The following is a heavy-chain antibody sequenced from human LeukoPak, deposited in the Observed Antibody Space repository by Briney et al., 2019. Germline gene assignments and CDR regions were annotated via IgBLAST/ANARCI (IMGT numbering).Heavy chain of an antibody. V-gene: IGHV1-2*02. J-gene: IGHJ5*02. CDR1: GGTFSSYA. D-gene: IGHD2-2*01. CDR2: INPNSGGT. Sequence: ASVKVSCKASGGTFSSYAISWVRQAPGQGLEWMGWINPNSGGTNYAQKFQGRVTMTRDTSISTAYMELSRLRSDDTAVYYCASYCSSTSCQEDWFDPWGQGTLVTVSS. CDR3: ASYCSSTSCQEDWFDP.